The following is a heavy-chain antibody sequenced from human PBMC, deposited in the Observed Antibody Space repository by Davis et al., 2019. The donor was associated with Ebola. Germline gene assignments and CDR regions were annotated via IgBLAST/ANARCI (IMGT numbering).Heavy chain of an antibody. D-gene: IGHD4-17*01. CDR2: IYRDGRT. J-gene: IGHJ2*01. Sequence: GESLKISCAASGFTFSSNSMSWVRQAPGKGLEWVSVIYRDGRTYHADSVKGRFTISRDNSKNTVYLQMNSLRAEDTAVYYCTRHVSGDFWYFDLWGRGTLVTVSS. CDR3: TRHVSGDFWYFDL. V-gene: IGHV3-66*04. CDR1: GFTFSSNS.